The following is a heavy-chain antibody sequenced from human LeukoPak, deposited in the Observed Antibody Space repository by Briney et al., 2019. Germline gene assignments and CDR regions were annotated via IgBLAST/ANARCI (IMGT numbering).Heavy chain of an antibody. Sequence: SDTLSLTGAVYVGSFSGYFWSWIRQPPGKGLEWIGEINHSGSTNYNPSLKSRVTISVDTSKNQFSLKLSSVTAADTAVYYCARPRGYSYGHWGQGTLVTVSS. D-gene: IGHD5-18*01. CDR2: INHSGST. V-gene: IGHV4-34*01. J-gene: IGHJ4*02. CDR3: ARPRGYSYGH. CDR1: VGSFSGYF.